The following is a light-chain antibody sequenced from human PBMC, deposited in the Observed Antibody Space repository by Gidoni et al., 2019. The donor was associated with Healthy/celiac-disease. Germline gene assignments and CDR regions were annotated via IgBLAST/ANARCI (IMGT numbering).Light chain of an antibody. CDR2: AAS. V-gene: IGKV1-27*01. CDR3: QKYNSAPRT. J-gene: IGKJ1*01. Sequence: DIHMTPSPSSLSASVGDRVTITCRASQGISNYLPWYQQKPGKVPKLLIYAASTLQSGVPSRFSGSGSGTDFTLTISSLQPEDVATYYCQKYNSAPRTFXQXTKVEIK. CDR1: QGISNY.